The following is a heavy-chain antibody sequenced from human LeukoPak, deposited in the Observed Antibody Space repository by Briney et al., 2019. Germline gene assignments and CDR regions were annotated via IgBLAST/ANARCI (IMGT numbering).Heavy chain of an antibody. Sequence: GESLKISCQAFGYRFSANWIGWVRQMPGKGLEWMGIIYPADSDTYYSPSFQGQVTISADKSISTTYLQWSSLKASDSAMYYSARGVTRYNWFDPWGQGTLVTVSS. CDR3: ARGVTRYNWFDP. D-gene: IGHD4-23*01. CDR2: IYPADSDT. J-gene: IGHJ5*02. V-gene: IGHV5-51*01. CDR1: GYRFSANW.